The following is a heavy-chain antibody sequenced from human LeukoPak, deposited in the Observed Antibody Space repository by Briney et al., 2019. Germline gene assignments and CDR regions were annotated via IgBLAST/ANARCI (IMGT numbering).Heavy chain of an antibody. CDR3: ARGLTRGIVVVPPGY. V-gene: IGHV1-8*02. CDR2: MNPNSGNT. D-gene: IGHD3-22*01. J-gene: IGHJ4*02. CDR1: GYTFTSYG. Sequence: GASVKVSCKASGYTFTSYGISWVRQAPGQGLEWMGWMNPNSGNTGYAQKFQGRVTMTRNTSISTAYMELSSLRSEDTAVYYCARGLTRGIVVVPPGYWGQGTLVTVSS.